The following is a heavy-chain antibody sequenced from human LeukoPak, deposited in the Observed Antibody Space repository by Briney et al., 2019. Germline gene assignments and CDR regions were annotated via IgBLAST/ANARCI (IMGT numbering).Heavy chain of an antibody. J-gene: IGHJ2*01. D-gene: IGHD6-13*01. Sequence: ASVKVSCKASGYTFTSYGISWVRKAPGQGLEWMGWISAYNGNTNYAQKLQGRVTMTTDTSTSTAYMELRSLRSDDTAVYYCARAPSHSSSWLSDWYFDLWGRGTLVTVSS. CDR1: GYTFTSYG. V-gene: IGHV1-18*01. CDR3: ARAPSHSSSWLSDWYFDL. CDR2: ISAYNGNT.